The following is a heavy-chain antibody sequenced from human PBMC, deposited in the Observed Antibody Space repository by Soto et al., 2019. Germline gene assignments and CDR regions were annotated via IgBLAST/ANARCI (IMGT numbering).Heavy chain of an antibody. J-gene: IGHJ6*02. CDR1: GFTFSSYS. V-gene: IGHV3-21*01. CDR3: ARWSARQTYGMDV. CDR2: ISSSSSYI. Sequence: EVQLVESGGGLVKPGGSPRLSCAASGFTFSSYSMNWVRQAPGKGLEWVSSISSSSSYIYYADSVKGRFTISRDNAKNSLYLQMNSLRAEDTAVYYCARWSARQTYGMDVWGQGTTVTVSS.